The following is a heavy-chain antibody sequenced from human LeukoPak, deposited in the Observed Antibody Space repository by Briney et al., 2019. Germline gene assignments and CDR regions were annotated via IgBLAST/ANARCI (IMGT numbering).Heavy chain of an antibody. CDR1: GYTLTELS. CDR2: FDPEDGET. Sequence: ASVKVSCKVSGYTLTELSMHWVRQAPGKGLEWMRGFDPEDGETIYAQKFQGRVTMTEDTSTDTAYMELSSLRSEDTAVYYCATAVVAAAPYYFDYWGQGTLVTVSS. CDR3: ATAVVAAAPYYFDY. D-gene: IGHD6-13*01. V-gene: IGHV1-24*01. J-gene: IGHJ4*02.